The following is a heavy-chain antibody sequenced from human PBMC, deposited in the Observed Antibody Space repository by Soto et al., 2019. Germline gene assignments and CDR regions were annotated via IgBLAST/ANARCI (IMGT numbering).Heavy chain of an antibody. J-gene: IGHJ4*02. Sequence: GGSLRLSCAASGFSFGDYSMTWVRQAPGKGLEWISDISGSGTIENYADSVKGRFTISRDNSKNTLYLQMNSLRAEDTAVYYCAKARSGGRLLPGDYWGQGTLVTVSS. CDR3: AKARSGGRLLPGDY. D-gene: IGHD2-15*01. CDR1: GFSFGDYS. CDR2: ISGSGTIE. V-gene: IGHV3-23*01.